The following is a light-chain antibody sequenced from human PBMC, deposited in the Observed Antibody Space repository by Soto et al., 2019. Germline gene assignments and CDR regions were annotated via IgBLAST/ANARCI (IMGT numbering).Light chain of an antibody. Sequence: QSVLTQPASVSGSPGQSITISCTGTSSDVGSDNLVSWYQQHPGKAPKLMIYEGSKRPSGVSNRFSGSKSGNTASLTISGLQAEDEADYYCCSYAGSSTAMFGGGTKLTVL. CDR3: CSYAGSSTAM. V-gene: IGLV2-23*01. CDR2: EGS. CDR1: SSDVGSDNL. J-gene: IGLJ3*02.